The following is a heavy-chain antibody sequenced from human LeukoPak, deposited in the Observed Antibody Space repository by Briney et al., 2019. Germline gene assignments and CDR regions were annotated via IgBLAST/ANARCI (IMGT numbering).Heavy chain of an antibody. CDR2: IYHSGTT. J-gene: IGHJ4*02. CDR3: ARTGYCSGGSCYSDY. V-gene: IGHV4-38-2*01. D-gene: IGHD2-15*01. CDR1: AYSISSGYY. Sequence: KTSETLSLTCAVSAYSISSGYYWAWIRQPPGQGLEWIGSIYHSGTTYYNPSLKSRVTISVDTSKNQFSLKLSSVTAADTAVYYCARTGYCSGGSCYSDYWGQGTLATVSS.